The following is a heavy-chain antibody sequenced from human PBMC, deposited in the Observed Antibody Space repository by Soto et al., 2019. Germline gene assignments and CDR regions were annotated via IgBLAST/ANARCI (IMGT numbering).Heavy chain of an antibody. V-gene: IGHV4-59*01. J-gene: IGHJ4*02. CDR1: GGSISGFF. Sequence: QVQLQESGPGLVKPSETLSLTCTVSGGSISGFFWSWIRQPPGKGLEWIGNIYSSGNTTFNPSLKSRHTRSVDTSKNQFTRKLRSVTAADTAVYYGARDYENDRGYWDYFDYWGLGTLVTVSS. CDR3: ARDYENDRGYWDYFDY. CDR2: IYSSGNT. D-gene: IGHD2-8*02.